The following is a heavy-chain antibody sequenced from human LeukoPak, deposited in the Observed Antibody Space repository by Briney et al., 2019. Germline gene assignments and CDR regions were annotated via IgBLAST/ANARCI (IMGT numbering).Heavy chain of an antibody. CDR2: IYTSGST. V-gene: IGHV4-61*02. Sequence: NSSETLSLTCTVSGVSISSGSYYWSWIRQPAGKGLEWIGRIYTSGSTNYNPSLKSRVTISVDTSKNQFSLKLSSVTAADTAVYYCASVPRTWRAFDIWGQGTMVTVSS. CDR1: GVSISSGSYY. J-gene: IGHJ3*02. D-gene: IGHD3/OR15-3a*01. CDR3: ASVPRTWRAFDI.